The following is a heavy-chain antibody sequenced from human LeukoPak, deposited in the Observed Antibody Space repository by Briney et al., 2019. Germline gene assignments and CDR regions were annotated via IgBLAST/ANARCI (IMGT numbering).Heavy chain of an antibody. Sequence: SETLSLTCTVSGGSISSGGYYWSWIRQHPGKGLEWIGYIYYSGSTYYNPSLKSRVTISVDTSKNQFSLKLSSVTAADTAVYYCARGLYSSGWNLDNWGQGTLVTVSS. J-gene: IGHJ4*02. CDR2: IYYSGST. CDR1: GGSISSGGYY. V-gene: IGHV4-31*03. D-gene: IGHD6-19*01. CDR3: ARGLYSSGWNLDN.